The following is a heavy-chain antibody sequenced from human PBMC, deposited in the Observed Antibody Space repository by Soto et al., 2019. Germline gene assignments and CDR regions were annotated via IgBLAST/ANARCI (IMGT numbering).Heavy chain of an antibody. V-gene: IGHV3-30*03. CDR2: ISYDGSNK. Sequence: GGSLRLSCAASGFTFSSYGMHWVRQAPGKGLDWVAVISYDGSNKYYADSVKGRFTISRDNSKNTLYLQMNSLRADDTAVYYCASGTSVDDYGDYAHWGQGTLVTVSS. D-gene: IGHD4-17*01. CDR3: ASGTSVDDYGDYAH. CDR1: GFTFSSYG. J-gene: IGHJ4*02.